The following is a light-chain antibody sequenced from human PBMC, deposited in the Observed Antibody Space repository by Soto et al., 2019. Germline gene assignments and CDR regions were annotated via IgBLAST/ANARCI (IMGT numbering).Light chain of an antibody. Sequence: QSALTQPRSVSGSPGQSVTISCTGTSSDVGGYNYVSWYQQHPDKAPKFIIYDVTNRPSGVPDRFSGSKSGNTASLTISGLQAEDEADYYCCSYAGNYLYVFGTGTKLTVL. J-gene: IGLJ1*01. CDR2: DVT. V-gene: IGLV2-11*01. CDR3: CSYAGNYLYV. CDR1: SSDVGGYNY.